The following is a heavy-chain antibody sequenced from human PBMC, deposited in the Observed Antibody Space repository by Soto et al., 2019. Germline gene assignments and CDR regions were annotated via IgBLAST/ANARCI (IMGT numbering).Heavy chain of an antibody. CDR2: VFYSGST. V-gene: IGHV4-30-4*01. Sequence: PSETLSLTCTVSGGSIISGDHYWTWIRQSPGKGLEWIGHVFYSGSTYYNPSLKSRLTMALDTSKNQFSLNLSSVTAADTAVYYCASRVSLILAVWGFDPWGQGTLVTVSS. D-gene: IGHD3-16*01. CDR3: ASRVSLILAVWGFDP. CDR1: GGSIISGDHY. J-gene: IGHJ5*02.